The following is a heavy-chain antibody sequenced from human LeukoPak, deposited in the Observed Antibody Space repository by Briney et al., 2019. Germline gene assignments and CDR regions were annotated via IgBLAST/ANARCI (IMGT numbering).Heavy chain of an antibody. CDR2: IKEDGKNE. D-gene: IGHD3-16*01. Sequence: GGSLRLSCAASGFTFSSYWMSWVRQAPGKGLEWVANIKEDGKNEYYVDSVKGRFTISRDNTKNSLYLQMNSLRAEDTAVYYCARDVRFRGPTDYWGKGTLVTVSS. V-gene: IGHV3-7*01. CDR3: ARDVRFRGPTDY. J-gene: IGHJ4*02. CDR1: GFTFSSYW.